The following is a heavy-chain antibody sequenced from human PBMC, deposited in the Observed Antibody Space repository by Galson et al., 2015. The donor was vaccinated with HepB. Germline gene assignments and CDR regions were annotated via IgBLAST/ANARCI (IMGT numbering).Heavy chain of an antibody. CDR2: IIPLCGST. V-gene: IGHV1-46*02. CDR1: GGRFNNYA. Sequence: SVKVSCKASGGRFNNYAFNWVRQAPGRGLEWMGGIIPLCGSTSYAQKFQGRVTMTRDTSTSTVYMELSSLRSEDTAVYYCARGGYCSSTSCSMEYYYYYGMDVWGQGTTVTVSS. J-gene: IGHJ6*02. CDR3: ARGGYCSSTSCSMEYYYYYGMDV. D-gene: IGHD2-2*01.